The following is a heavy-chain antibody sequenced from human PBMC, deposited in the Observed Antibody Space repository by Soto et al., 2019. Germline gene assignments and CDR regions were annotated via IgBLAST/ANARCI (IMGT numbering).Heavy chain of an antibody. CDR1: GGSFSGYH. CDR2: INHSGST. V-gene: IGHV4-34*01. J-gene: IGHJ4*02. Sequence: QVQLQQWGAGLLKPSETLSLTCAVYGGSFSGYHWSWIRQPPGKGLEWIGEINHSGSTNYNPSLKSRVTISVDTSKNQFSLKLSSVTAADTAVYYCASINDYGDYADSWGQGTLVTVSS. D-gene: IGHD4-17*01. CDR3: ASINDYGDYADS.